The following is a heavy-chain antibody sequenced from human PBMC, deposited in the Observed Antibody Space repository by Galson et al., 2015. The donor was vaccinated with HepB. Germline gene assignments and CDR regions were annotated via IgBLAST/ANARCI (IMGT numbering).Heavy chain of an antibody. J-gene: IGHJ4*02. CDR1: GITFSDYA. CDR2: INSVNGGT. Sequence: SLRLSCAASGITFSDYAMAWVRQAPGKGLEWISGINSVNGGTYYADSVKGRFTISGDNSRSTVYPQMNSLRPEDTAVYYCAKEGDGKAVAPSHTLDYWGQGARVTVSP. D-gene: IGHD3-16*01. CDR3: AKEGDGKAVAPSHTLDY. V-gene: IGHV3-23*01.